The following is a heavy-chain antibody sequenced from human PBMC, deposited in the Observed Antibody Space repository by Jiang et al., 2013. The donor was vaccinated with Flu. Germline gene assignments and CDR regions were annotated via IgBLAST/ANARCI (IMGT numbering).Heavy chain of an antibody. V-gene: IGHV4-39*01. CDR2: IYYSGST. CDR3: ARRVGSSWSYYYGMDV. CDR1: GGSISSSSYY. J-gene: IGHJ6*02. D-gene: IGHD2-2*01. Sequence: PSETLSLTCTVSGGSISSSSYYWGWIRQPPGKGLEWIGSIYYSGSTYYNPSLKSRVTISVDTSKNQFSLKLSSVTAADTAVYYCARRVGSSWSYYYGMDVWGQGTTVTVSS.